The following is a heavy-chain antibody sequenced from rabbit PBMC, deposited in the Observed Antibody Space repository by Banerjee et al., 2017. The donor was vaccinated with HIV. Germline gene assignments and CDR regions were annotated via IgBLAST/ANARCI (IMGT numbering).Heavy chain of an antibody. CDR1: GFDFNNYY. D-gene: IGHD7-1*01. CDR2: TYTGKGTI. V-gene: IGHV1S7*01. J-gene: IGHJ4*01. Sequence: QLKETGGGLVQPGGSLTLSCKASGFDFNNYYMSWVRQAPGKGLEWIGITYTGKGTIDYARWVNGRITISSDNAQNTVDLQMNSLTSADTATYFCARERYAGYAGYGYHLWGPGTLVT. CDR3: ARERYAGYAGYGYHL.